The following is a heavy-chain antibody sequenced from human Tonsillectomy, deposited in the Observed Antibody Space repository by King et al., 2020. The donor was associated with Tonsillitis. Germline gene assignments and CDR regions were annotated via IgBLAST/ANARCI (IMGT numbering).Heavy chain of an antibody. V-gene: IGHV3-11*05. J-gene: IGHJ6*03. Sequence: VQLVESGGDLVKPGGSLRLSCAASGFTFSDYYMTWIRQAPGKGLEWVSSISSSSSTYTNYADSVKGRFTISRDNAKNSLYLQMNSLRAEDTAVYYCARRGDYMDVWGKGTTVTVSS. CDR2: ISSSSSTYT. D-gene: IGHD1-26*01. CDR1: GFTFSDYY. CDR3: ARRGDYMDV.